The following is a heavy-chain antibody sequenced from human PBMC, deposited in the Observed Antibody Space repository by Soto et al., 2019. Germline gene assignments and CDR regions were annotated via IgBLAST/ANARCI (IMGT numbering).Heavy chain of an antibody. CDR3: ARDPLVDSSSWYDY. CDR1: GGSVSSGSYY. Sequence: PSETLSLTCTVSGGSVSSGSYYWSWIRQPPGKGLEWIGYIYYSGSTNYNPSLKSRVTISVDTSKNQFSLKLSSVTAADTAVYYCARDPLVDSSSWYDYWGQGTLVTVSS. V-gene: IGHV4-61*01. J-gene: IGHJ4*02. CDR2: IYYSGST. D-gene: IGHD6-13*01.